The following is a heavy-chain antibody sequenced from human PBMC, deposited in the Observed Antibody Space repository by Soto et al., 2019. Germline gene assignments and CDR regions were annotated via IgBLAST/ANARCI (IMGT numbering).Heavy chain of an antibody. D-gene: IGHD3-22*01. V-gene: IGHV3-11*01. CDR1: GFTFSDSY. J-gene: IGHJ6*02. CDR2: ISSSGSTI. CDR3: ARQKAWTGEWLSLYAPGMDV. Sequence: QVQLVESGGGLVKPGGSLRLSCAASGFTFSDSYMSWIRQAPGKGLEWVSHISSSGSTIYYADSVKGRFTISRDNAKNSLYLQMNSLRDEDTAVYYCARQKAWTGEWLSLYAPGMDVWGQGTTVTVSS.